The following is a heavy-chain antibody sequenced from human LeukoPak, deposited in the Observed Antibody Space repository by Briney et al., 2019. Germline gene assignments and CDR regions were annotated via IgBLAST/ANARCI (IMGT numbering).Heavy chain of an antibody. CDR1: GYTFTSHA. Sequence: ASVKVSCKASGYTFTSHAISWVRQATGLGLEWMGWIKPDSGSTGHAQKFQGRVVFTSDNSIGTAYMELSSLGSEDTAVYYCARELSTSVPDYWGQGTLVTVSS. D-gene: IGHD2-2*01. CDR2: IKPDSGST. CDR3: ARELSTSVPDY. V-gene: IGHV1-8*03. J-gene: IGHJ4*02.